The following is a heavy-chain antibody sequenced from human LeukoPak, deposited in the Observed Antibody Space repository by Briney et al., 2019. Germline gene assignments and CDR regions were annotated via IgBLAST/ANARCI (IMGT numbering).Heavy chain of an antibody. CDR3: TREYGFMTTVFHAFDI. V-gene: IGHV4-34*01. CDR1: GGSFSGYY. J-gene: IGHJ3*02. D-gene: IGHD4-17*01. CDR2: INHSGST. Sequence: SETLSLTCAVYGGSFSGYYWSWIRQPPGKGLEWIGEINHSGSTNYNPSLKSRVTISVDTSKNQFSLKLSSVTAADTAIYYCTREYGFMTTVFHAFDIWGQGTMVTVSS.